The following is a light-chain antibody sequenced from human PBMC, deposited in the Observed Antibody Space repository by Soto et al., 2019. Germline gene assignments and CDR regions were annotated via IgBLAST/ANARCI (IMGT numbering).Light chain of an antibody. J-gene: IGLJ2*01. Sequence: QSVLTQPPSVSEAPRQRVTISCSGSSSNIGNIVVNWYQQLPGKAPKLLIYSDDLLPSGVSDRFSGSKSGTSASLAISGLQSEDEADYYCATWDDSLNAVVFGGGTKLTVL. CDR1: SSNIGNIV. V-gene: IGLV1-36*01. CDR3: ATWDDSLNAVV. CDR2: SDD.